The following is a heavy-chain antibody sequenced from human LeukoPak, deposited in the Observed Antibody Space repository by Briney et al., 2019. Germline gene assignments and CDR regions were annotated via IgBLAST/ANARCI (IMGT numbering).Heavy chain of an antibody. CDR3: ARDVRGYCSSTSCCWFDP. CDR1: GGTFSSYT. V-gene: IGHV1-69*04. Sequence: SVKVSCKASGGTFSSYTISWVRQAPGQGLEWMGRIIPILGIANYAQKFQGRVTITADKSTSTAYMELSSLRSEDTAVYYCARDVRGYCSSTSCCWFDPWGQGTLVTVSS. D-gene: IGHD2-2*01. J-gene: IGHJ5*02. CDR2: IIPILGIA.